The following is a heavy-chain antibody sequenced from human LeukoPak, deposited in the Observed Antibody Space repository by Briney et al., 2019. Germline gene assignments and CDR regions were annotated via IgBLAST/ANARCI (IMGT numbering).Heavy chain of an antibody. V-gene: IGHV1-8*01. J-gene: IGHJ4*02. D-gene: IGHD6-19*01. CDR3: ARGQYSSGWYKLSY. Sequence: ASVKVSCRAYGYTFTSYDINWVRQATGQGLEWMGWMNPNSGNTGYAQKFQGRVTMTRNTSISTAYMELSSLRSEDTAVYYCARGQYSSGWYKLSYCGQGTLVTVSS. CDR2: MNPNSGNT. CDR1: GYTFTSYD.